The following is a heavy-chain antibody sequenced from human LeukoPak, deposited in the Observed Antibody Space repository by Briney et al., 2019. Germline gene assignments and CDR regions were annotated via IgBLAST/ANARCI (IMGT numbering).Heavy chain of an antibody. D-gene: IGHD3-22*01. CDR2: IYSGGST. V-gene: IGHV3-66*01. J-gene: IGHJ4*02. CDR1: GGSISNTNW. CDR3: ARGSSSGYYPSDY. Sequence: ETLSLTCGVSGGSISNTNWWSWVRQAPGKGLEWVSVIYSGGSTYYADSVKGRFTISRDNSKNTLYLQMNSLRAEDTAVYYCARGSSSGYYPSDYWGQGTLVTVSS.